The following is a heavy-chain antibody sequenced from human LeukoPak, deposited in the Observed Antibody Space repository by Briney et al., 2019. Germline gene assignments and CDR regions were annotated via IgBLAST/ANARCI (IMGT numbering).Heavy chain of an antibody. Sequence: SGGSLRLSCAASGFTFNSYAMNWVRQAPGKGLEWVSGISSTGSSTYYADSVKGRFSISRDNSKNTLFLQMNSLRAEDTAVYYCARTSGYSSGSYPYWAQGTLVTVSS. CDR3: ARTSGYSSGSYPY. CDR2: ISSTGSST. CDR1: GFTFNSYA. J-gene: IGHJ4*02. D-gene: IGHD6-19*01. V-gene: IGHV3-23*01.